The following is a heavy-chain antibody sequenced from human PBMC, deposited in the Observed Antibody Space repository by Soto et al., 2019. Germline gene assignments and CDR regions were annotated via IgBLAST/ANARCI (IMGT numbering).Heavy chain of an antibody. CDR1: GFTFSGSA. J-gene: IGHJ6*02. D-gene: IGHD2-2*01. CDR2: IRGKANSYAT. V-gene: IGHV3-73*01. Sequence: GGSLRLSCAASGFTFSGSAVHWVRQASGKGLEWVGHIRGKANSYATAYAASVKGRFTISRDDSKNTLYLQMNSLRAEDTAVYYCASCSSTISKYYYYGMDVWGQGTTVTVSS. CDR3: ASCSSTISKYYYYGMDV.